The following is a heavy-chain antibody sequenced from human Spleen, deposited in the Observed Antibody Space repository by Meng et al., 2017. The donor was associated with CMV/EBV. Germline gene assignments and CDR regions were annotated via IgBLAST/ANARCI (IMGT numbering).Heavy chain of an antibody. CDR2: LYDNGDT. D-gene: IGHD5-18*01. Sequence: GSLRLSCSVSGGSISTSSFYWAWIRQPPGKGLEWIGTLYDNGDTYYSSSLKSRVTISVDTSKNQFSLKLNSVTAADTALYYCARGGGVLAAMFDYWGQGTLVTVSS. CDR1: GGSISTSSFY. CDR3: ARGGGVLAAMFDY. J-gene: IGHJ4*02. V-gene: IGHV4-39*01.